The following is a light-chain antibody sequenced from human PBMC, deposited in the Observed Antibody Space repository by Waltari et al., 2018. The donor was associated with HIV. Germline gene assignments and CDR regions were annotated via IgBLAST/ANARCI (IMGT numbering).Light chain of an antibody. J-gene: IGLJ1*01. Sequence: SAELTQDPALSVALGQTVRVTCQGDGLGTYALTWYQQKPGQAPVVVLYGENNRPSGIPDRVSGSTSGNTASLTITGAQAEDGAAYYCKSRDSSGDHYVFGTGTQVTVL. CDR2: GEN. V-gene: IGLV3-19*01. CDR3: KSRDSSGDHYV. CDR1: GLGTYA.